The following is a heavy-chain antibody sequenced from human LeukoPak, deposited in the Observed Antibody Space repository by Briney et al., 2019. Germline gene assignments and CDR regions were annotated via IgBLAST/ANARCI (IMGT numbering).Heavy chain of an antibody. CDR1: GFTFSSYA. CDR2: ISYDGSNK. J-gene: IGHJ4*02. Sequence: GGSLRLSCAASGFTFSSYAMHWVRQAPGKGLEWVAVISYDGSNKYYADSVKGRFTISRDNSKNTLYLQMNSLRAEDTAVYYCARDLMGIAYRGAFYYWGQGTLVTVSS. CDR3: ARDLMGIAYRGAFYY. D-gene: IGHD6-13*01. V-gene: IGHV3-30*04.